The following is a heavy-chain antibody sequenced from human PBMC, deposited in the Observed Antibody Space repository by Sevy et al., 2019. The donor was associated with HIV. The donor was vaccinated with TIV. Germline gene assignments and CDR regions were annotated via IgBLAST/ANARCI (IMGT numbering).Heavy chain of an antibody. V-gene: IGHV3-30*04. CDR3: ARDLGYCGGDCYLGGGHNWFDP. CDR2: ISYDGSNK. Sequence: GGSLRLSCAASGFTFSSYAMHWVRQAPGKGLEWVAVISYDGSNKYYTYSVKGRFTISRDNSKKTLYLQRNSLRAEDTAVYYCARDLGYCGGDCYLGGGHNWFDPWGQGTLVTVSS. J-gene: IGHJ5*02. CDR1: GFTFSSYA. D-gene: IGHD2-21*02.